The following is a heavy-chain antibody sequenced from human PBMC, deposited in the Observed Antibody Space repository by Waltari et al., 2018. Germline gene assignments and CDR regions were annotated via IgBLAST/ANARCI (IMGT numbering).Heavy chain of an antibody. CDR1: GFTVSSNY. CDR3: ARAHDYSNYAFDY. CDR2: IYSGGST. V-gene: IGHV3-53*01. Sequence: EVQLVESGGGLIQPGGSLRLSCAASGFTVSSNYMSWVRQAPGKGLEWVSVIYSGGSTYYADFVKGRFTISRDNSKNTLYLQMNSLRAYDTAVYYCARAHDYSNYAFDYWGQGTLVTVSS. J-gene: IGHJ4*02. D-gene: IGHD4-4*01.